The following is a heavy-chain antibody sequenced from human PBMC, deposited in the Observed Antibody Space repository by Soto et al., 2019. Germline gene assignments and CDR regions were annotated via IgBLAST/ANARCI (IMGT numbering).Heavy chain of an antibody. Sequence: GGSMRLSCAASGFTVSSYWMGWVRQAPGKGLEWVANIKEDGSDMYYVDSVKGRFTISRDNAKNSLYLQMNSLRAEDTAVYYCATEVWVYYDFWSGYSDYWGQGTLVTVSS. V-gene: IGHV3-7*01. CDR3: ATEVWVYYDFWSGYSDY. CDR1: GFTVSSYW. D-gene: IGHD3-3*01. J-gene: IGHJ4*02. CDR2: IKEDGSDM.